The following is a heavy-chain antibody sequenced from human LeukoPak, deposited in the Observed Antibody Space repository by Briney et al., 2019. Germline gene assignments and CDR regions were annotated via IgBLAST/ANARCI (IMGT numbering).Heavy chain of an antibody. CDR3: ARDLNYYDSSGPPPHFDY. Sequence: PSETLSLTCTVSGGSISSYYWSWIRQPPGKGLEWIGYIYYSGSTNYNPSLKSRVTISVDTSKNQFSLKLSSVTAADTAVYYFARDLNYYDSSGPPPHFDYWGQGTLVTVSS. CDR2: IYYSGST. V-gene: IGHV4-59*01. D-gene: IGHD3-22*01. CDR1: GGSISSYY. J-gene: IGHJ4*02.